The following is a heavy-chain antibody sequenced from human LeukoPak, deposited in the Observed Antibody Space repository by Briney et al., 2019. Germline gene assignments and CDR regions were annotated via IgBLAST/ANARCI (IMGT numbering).Heavy chain of an antibody. J-gene: IGHJ4*02. V-gene: IGHV1-69*13. Sequence: ASVKVSCKASGGTFISYAISWVRQAPGQGLEWMGGIIPIFGTANYAQKFQGRVTITADESTSTAYMELSSLRSEDTAVYYCARDPEQGSSGFHWGQGTLVTVSS. CDR3: ARDPEQGSSGFH. CDR2: IIPIFGTA. CDR1: GGTFISYA. D-gene: IGHD6-19*01.